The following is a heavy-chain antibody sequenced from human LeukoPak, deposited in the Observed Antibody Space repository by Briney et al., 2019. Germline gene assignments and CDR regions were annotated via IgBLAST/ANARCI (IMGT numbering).Heavy chain of an antibody. D-gene: IGHD3-10*01. CDR2: IKQDGSET. CDR1: GFTFSRYW. V-gene: IGHV3-7*03. J-gene: IGHJ4*02. CDR3: ARMDYYTSGTYTYPNFDY. Sequence: PGESLRLSCAASGFTFSRYWMSWVRQAPGQGLEWVATIKQDGSETYYVDSVKGRFTISRDNAKNSLHLQMNSLRAEDAAVFYCARMDYYTSGTYTYPNFDYWGQGTLDTVSS.